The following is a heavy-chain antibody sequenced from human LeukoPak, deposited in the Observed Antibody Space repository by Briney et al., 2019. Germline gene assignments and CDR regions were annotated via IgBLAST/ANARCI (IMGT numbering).Heavy chain of an antibody. J-gene: IGHJ4*02. D-gene: IGHD3-22*01. V-gene: IGHV3-9*01. CDR2: ISWNSGSI. CDR3: AKAFTTNPTRFDY. Sequence: GGSLRLSCAASGFTFSSYGMHWVRQAPGKGLEWVSGISWNSGSIGYADSVKGRFTISRDNAKNSLYLQMNSLRAEDTALYYCAKAFTTNPTRFDYWGQGTLVTASS. CDR1: GFTFSSYG.